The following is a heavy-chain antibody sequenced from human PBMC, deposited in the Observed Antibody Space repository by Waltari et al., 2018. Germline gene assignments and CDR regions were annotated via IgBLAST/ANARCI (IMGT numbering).Heavy chain of an antibody. CDR1: GFTFSSYE. D-gene: IGHD6-13*01. CDR3: AREVASAGTDYYFDY. V-gene: IGHV3-48*03. CDR2: ISSSGSPI. Sequence: EVQLVESGGGLVQPGGSLRLSCAASGFTFSSYEMNWVRQAPGKGLECVSYISSSGSPIYYADSVKGRFTISRDNAKSSLYLQMNSLRAEDTAVYYCAREVASAGTDYYFDYWGQGTLVTVSS. J-gene: IGHJ4*02.